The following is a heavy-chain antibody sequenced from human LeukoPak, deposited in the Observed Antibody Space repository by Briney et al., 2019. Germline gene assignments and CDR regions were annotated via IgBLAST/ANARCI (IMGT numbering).Heavy chain of an antibody. Sequence: ASVKVSCKASGYTFTGYYMHWVRQAPGQGLEWMGWINPNSGGTNYAQKFQSRVTMTRDTSISTAYMELSRLRSDDTAVYYCAREIEEMATTNFDYWGQGTLVTVSS. V-gene: IGHV1-2*02. J-gene: IGHJ4*02. CDR1: GYTFTGYY. CDR2: INPNSGGT. D-gene: IGHD5-24*01. CDR3: AREIEEMATTNFDY.